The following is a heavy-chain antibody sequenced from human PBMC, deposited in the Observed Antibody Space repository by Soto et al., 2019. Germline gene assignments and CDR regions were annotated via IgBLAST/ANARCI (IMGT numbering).Heavy chain of an antibody. CDR2: IDLSGTTT. Sequence: GGSLRLSCAASGFSFSDYSMNWVRQAPGKGLEWVAFIDLSGTTTDYRESVKGRFTISRENAKNSLYLQMNSLRDEDTAVYFCAREGRSSTWYDWYFDLWGRGTLVTAPQ. D-gene: IGHD6-13*01. J-gene: IGHJ2*01. V-gene: IGHV3-23*03. CDR1: GFSFSDYS. CDR3: AREGRSSTWYDWYFDL.